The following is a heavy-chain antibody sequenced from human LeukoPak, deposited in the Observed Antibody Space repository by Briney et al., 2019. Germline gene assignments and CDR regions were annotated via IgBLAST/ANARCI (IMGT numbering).Heavy chain of an antibody. Sequence: GRSLRLSCAASGFTFDDYAMHWVRQAPVKGLEWVSGISWNSGSIGYADSVKGRFTISRDNAKNSLYLQMNSLRAEDTALYYCAKGYFDWLTPPFDPWGQGTLVTVSS. CDR1: GFTFDDYA. V-gene: IGHV3-9*01. D-gene: IGHD3-9*01. J-gene: IGHJ5*02. CDR3: AKGYFDWLTPPFDP. CDR2: ISWNSGSI.